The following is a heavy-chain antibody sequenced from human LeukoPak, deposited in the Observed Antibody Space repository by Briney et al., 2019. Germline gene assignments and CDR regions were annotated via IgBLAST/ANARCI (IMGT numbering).Heavy chain of an antibody. CDR3: DGWFGNYIGPFRDY. D-gene: IGHD3-10*01. J-gene: IGHJ4*02. V-gene: IGHV4-39*01. CDR2: IYYSGST. CDR1: GGSISSSSYY. Sequence: SETLSLTCTVSGGSISSSSYYWGWIRQPPGKGLEWIGSIYYSGSTYYNPSLKSRVTISVDTSKNQFSLKLSSVTAADTAVYYCDGWFGNYIGPFRDYWGQGTLVTVSS.